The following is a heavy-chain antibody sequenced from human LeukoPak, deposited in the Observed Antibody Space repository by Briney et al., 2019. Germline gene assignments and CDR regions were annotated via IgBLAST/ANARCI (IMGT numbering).Heavy chain of an antibody. Sequence: PGGSLRLSCAASGFTFRSYDMHWVRQATGKGLEWVSGIGTAGEIYYPGSVKGRFTIPRENAKNSLYLQMNSLRAGDTAVYYCARAAYSSTWYSRYFDLWGRGTLVTVSS. D-gene: IGHD6-13*01. V-gene: IGHV3-13*01. CDR1: GFTFRSYD. CDR3: ARAAYSSTWYSRYFDL. J-gene: IGHJ2*01. CDR2: IGTAGEI.